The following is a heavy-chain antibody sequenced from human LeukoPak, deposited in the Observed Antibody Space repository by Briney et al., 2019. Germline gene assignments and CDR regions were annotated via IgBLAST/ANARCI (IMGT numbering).Heavy chain of an antibody. V-gene: IGHV3-48*01. CDR3: AKRTTVTTFWDY. D-gene: IGHD4-17*01. J-gene: IGHJ4*02. Sequence: VQPGGSLRLSCAASGFTFNTYTMNWVRQAPGKGLEWVSYISGSSGIIDYADSVRGRFTISRDNAKNSLYLQMNSLRAEDTAVYYCAKRTTVTTFWDYWGQGTLVTVSS. CDR2: ISGSSGII. CDR1: GFTFNTYT.